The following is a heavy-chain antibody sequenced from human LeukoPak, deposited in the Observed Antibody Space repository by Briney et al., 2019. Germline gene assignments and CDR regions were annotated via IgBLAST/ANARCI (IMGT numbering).Heavy chain of an antibody. CDR1: GYTFTSYY. CDR2: INPSGGST. Sequence: GASVKVSCKASGYTFTSYYMHWVRQAPGQGLEWMGIINPSGGSTSYAQKFQGRVTMTRDTPTSTVYMELSSLRSEDTAVYYCAKEITMVRGVSRNWFDPWGQGTLVTVSS. V-gene: IGHV1-46*01. CDR3: AKEITMVRGVSRNWFDP. J-gene: IGHJ5*02. D-gene: IGHD3-10*01.